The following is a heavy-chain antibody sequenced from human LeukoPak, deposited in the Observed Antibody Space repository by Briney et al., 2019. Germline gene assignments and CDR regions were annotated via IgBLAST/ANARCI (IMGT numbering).Heavy chain of an antibody. J-gene: IGHJ6*02. V-gene: IGHV1-18*01. CDR2: ISAYNGNT. Sequence: ASVNVSCKASGYTFTSYGISWVRQAPGQGLEWMGWISAYNGNTNYAQKLQGRVTMTTDTSTSTAYMELRSLRSDDTAVYYCARGPGLYGDYVMDVWGQGTTVTVSS. CDR3: ARGPGLYGDYVMDV. CDR1: GYTFTSYG. D-gene: IGHD3-16*02.